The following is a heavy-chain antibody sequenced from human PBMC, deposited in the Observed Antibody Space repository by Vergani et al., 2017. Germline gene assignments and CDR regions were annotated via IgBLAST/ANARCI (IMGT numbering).Heavy chain of an antibody. CDR3: YTDYHDY. CDR1: GITFKNAW. CDR2: IRSKNDGGTA. D-gene: IGHD2-2*02. J-gene: IGHJ4*02. V-gene: IGHV3-15*01. Sequence: EVQVVESGGGLITPGGSFRLSCVVSGITFKNAWINWVRQAPGKGLEWIGRIRSKNDGGTADYAAPLKGRFTISRDDSKDSAFLLVNNLKTEDTAVYFCYTDYHDYWGQGTLVTVSS.